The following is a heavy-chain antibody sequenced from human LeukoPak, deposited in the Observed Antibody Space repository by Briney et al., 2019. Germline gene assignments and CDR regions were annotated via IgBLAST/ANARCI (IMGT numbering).Heavy chain of an antibody. Sequence: PGGSLRLSCAASGFTFSDYYMSWIRQAPGKGLEWVSYISSSGSTIYYADSVKGRFTISRDNAKNSLYLQMNSLRAEDTAVYYCAKVLWDIVVVVAAQNWFDPWGQGTLVTVSS. D-gene: IGHD2-15*01. J-gene: IGHJ5*02. V-gene: IGHV3-11*01. CDR2: ISSSGSTI. CDR3: AKVLWDIVVVVAAQNWFDP. CDR1: GFTFSDYY.